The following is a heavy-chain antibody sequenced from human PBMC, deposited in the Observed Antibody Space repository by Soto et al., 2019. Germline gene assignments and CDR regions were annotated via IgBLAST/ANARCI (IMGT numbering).Heavy chain of an antibody. Sequence: ASVKVSGKASGYTLTGYYMHWVRQAPGQGLEWMGIINPSGGSTSYAQKLQGRVTMTRDTSTSTVYMELSSLRSEDTAVYYCARAHSYGIVGYYYYAMDVWGQGTTVTVSS. CDR3: ARAHSYGIVGYYYYAMDV. D-gene: IGHD5-18*01. CDR1: GYTLTGYY. V-gene: IGHV1-46*01. J-gene: IGHJ6*02. CDR2: INPSGGST.